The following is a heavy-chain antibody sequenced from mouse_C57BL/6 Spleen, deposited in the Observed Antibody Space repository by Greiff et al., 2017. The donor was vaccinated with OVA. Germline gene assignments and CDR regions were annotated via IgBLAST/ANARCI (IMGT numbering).Heavy chain of an antibody. J-gene: IGHJ2*01. D-gene: IGHD2-4*01. CDR3: ARYHDYDGGYYFDY. Sequence: EVQLQQSGPELVKPGASVKISCKASGYTFTDYYMNWVKQSHGKSLEWIGDINPNNGGTSYNQKFKGKATLTVDKASSTAYMELRSLTSEDSAVYYCARYHDYDGGYYFDYWGQGTTLTVSS. CDR2: INPNNGGT. CDR1: GYTFTDYY. V-gene: IGHV1-26*01.